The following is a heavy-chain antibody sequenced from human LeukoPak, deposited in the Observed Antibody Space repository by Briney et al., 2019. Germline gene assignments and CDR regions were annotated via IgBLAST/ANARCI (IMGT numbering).Heavy chain of an antibody. CDR2: MNPNNNNV. CDR1: GYTFTSYD. Sequence: ASVKVSCKASGYTFTSYDINWVRQDTGQGPEWMGWMNPNNNNVGYAQKFQGRVTMTRDTSISTAYMELGSLTSEDTAVYYCARGAFLPQYRRDFDPWGQGTLVTVSS. D-gene: IGHD6-6*01. CDR3: ARGAFLPQYRRDFDP. J-gene: IGHJ5*02. V-gene: IGHV1-8*01.